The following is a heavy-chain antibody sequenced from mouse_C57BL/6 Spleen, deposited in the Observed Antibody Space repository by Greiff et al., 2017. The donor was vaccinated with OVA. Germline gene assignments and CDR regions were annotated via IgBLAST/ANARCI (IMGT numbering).Heavy chain of an antibody. CDR3: ARFTTVVPFDY. J-gene: IGHJ2*01. Sequence: QVQLQQSGPGLVQPSQSLSITCTVSGFSLTSYGVHWVRQSPGKGLEWLGVIWSGGSTDYNAAFISRLSISKDNSKSQVFFKMNSLQADDTAIYYCARFTTVVPFDYWGQGTTLTVSS. CDR1: GFSLTSYG. V-gene: IGHV2-2*01. D-gene: IGHD1-1*01. CDR2: IWSGGST.